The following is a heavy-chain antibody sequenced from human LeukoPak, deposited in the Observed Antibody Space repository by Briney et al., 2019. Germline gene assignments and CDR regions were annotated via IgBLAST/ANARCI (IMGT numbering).Heavy chain of an antibody. CDR3: ATGDHATVTSLNFDY. D-gene: IGHD4-11*01. CDR1: GYTLTELS. V-gene: IGHV1-24*01. CDR2: FDPEDGET. J-gene: IGHJ4*02. Sequence: ASVKVSCKVSGYTLTELSMHWVRQAPGKGLEWMGGFDPEDGETIYAQKFQGRVTMTEDTSTDTAYMELSSLRSEDTAVYYCATGDHATVTSLNFDYWGQGTLVTVSS.